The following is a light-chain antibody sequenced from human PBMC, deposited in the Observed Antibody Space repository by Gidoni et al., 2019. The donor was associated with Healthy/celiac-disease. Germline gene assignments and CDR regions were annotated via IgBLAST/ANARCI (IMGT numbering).Light chain of an antibody. J-gene: IGLJ2*01. Sequence: SYVLTQPPSGSVAPGKTARITCGGNNIGGKSVHWYQQKPGQAPGLVIYYASDRPSGIPERFSGSNSGNTATLTISRVEAGDEADYYCQVWDSSSDHVVFGGGTKLTVL. V-gene: IGLV3-21*04. CDR2: YAS. CDR1: NIGGKS. CDR3: QVWDSSSDHVV.